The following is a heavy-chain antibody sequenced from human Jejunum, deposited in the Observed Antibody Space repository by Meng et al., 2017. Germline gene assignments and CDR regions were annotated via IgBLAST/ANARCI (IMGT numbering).Heavy chain of an antibody. V-gene: IGHV4-39*01. CDR1: GGSITSHPYY. CDR2: AYYSGST. J-gene: IGHJ4*02. Sequence: QLQLQESGPGSVKPSEPLSLTCTAPGGSITSHPYYWAWIRHPPGKGLEWIGSAYYSGSTYYNPSLRSRVTISVDTSKNQFSLRLSSVTASDTALYYCARNCTNTRCSHRGFDNWGQGSLVTVSS. D-gene: IGHD2-2*01. CDR3: ARNCTNTRCSHRGFDN.